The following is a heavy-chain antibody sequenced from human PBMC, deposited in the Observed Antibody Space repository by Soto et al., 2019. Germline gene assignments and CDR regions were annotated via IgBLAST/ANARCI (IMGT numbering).Heavy chain of an antibody. CDR2: IYWDDDK. CDR1: GFSLSTSGVG. D-gene: IGHD3-10*01. Sequence: QITLKESGPTLVKPTQTLTLTCTFSGFSLSTSGVGVGWIRQPPGKALEWLALIYWDDDKRYSPSLKSRLTITKDTSKHQVVLTMTNMDPVDTATYYCARSTYYYGSGSYYRNFDYWGQGTLVTVSS. CDR3: ARSTYYYGSGSYYRNFDY. J-gene: IGHJ4*02. V-gene: IGHV2-5*02.